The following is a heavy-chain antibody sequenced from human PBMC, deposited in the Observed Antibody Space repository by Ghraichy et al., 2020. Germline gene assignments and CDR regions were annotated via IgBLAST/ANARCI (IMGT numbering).Heavy chain of an antibody. V-gene: IGHV4-34*01. Sequence: GSLRLSCAVYGGSFSGYYWSWIRQPPGKGLEWIGEINHSGSTNYNPSLKSRVTISVDTSKNQFSLKLSSVTAADTAVYYCARGLGYSTVYYYYYMDVWGKGTTVTVSS. D-gene: IGHD6-13*01. CDR2: INHSGST. CDR3: ARGLGYSTVYYYYYMDV. CDR1: GGSFSGYY. J-gene: IGHJ6*03.